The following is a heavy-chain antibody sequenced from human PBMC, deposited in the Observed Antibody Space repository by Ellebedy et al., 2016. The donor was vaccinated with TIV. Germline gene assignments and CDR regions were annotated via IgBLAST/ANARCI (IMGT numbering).Heavy chain of an antibody. D-gene: IGHD5-24*01. Sequence: AASVKVSCKVSGYTLTELSMHWVRQAPGKGLEWMGGFDPEDDDTIYAQKFQGRVTMTEDTSTDTAYMDLSSLRSEDTAVYYCETVFDGYRGLDYWGQGTLVTVSS. CDR1: GYTLTELS. CDR3: ETVFDGYRGLDY. J-gene: IGHJ4*02. V-gene: IGHV1-24*01. CDR2: FDPEDDDT.